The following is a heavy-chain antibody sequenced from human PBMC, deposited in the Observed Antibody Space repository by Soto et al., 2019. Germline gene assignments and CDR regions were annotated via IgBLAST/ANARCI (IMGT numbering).Heavy chain of an antibody. J-gene: IGHJ5*02. CDR1: GFTFGDYW. CDR3: VREGDSGFFS. CDR2: TKQDESEK. V-gene: IGHV3-7*01. Sequence: EVQLVESGGDLVQPGGSLRLSCATSGFTFGDYWMSWVRQAPGKRLEWVANTKQDESEKYYVGSVRGRFTISRDNAKNSLYLQMNSLRAGDTAVYFCVREGDSGFFSWGQGTLVTVSS. D-gene: IGHD6-25*01.